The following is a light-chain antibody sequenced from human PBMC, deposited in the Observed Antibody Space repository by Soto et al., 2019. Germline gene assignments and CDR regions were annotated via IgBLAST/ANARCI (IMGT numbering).Light chain of an antibody. Sequence: DVVMTQSPLSLPVTLGQPASISCRSSQSLIHSDGNTYLNWFQQRPGQSPRRLIYKVSDRDSGVPERFSGSGSGTDFTLNISRVEAEDVGVYYCMQGTRWPWTFGQGTEVEIK. J-gene: IGKJ1*01. CDR3: MQGTRWPWT. CDR2: KVS. CDR1: QSLIHSDGNTY. V-gene: IGKV2-30*02.